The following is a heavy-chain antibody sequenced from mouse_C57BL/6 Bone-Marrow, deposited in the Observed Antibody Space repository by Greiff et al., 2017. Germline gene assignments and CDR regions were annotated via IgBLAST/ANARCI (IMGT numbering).Heavy chain of an antibody. D-gene: IGHD2-1*01. Sequence: VQLQQSGPGLVKPSQSLSLTCSVTGYSITSGYYWNWIRPFPGNKLECMGYISYDGINNYNPSLKNRIAITRDTSKNQFFLKLNSLTTADTAADYGVREGNYPYYFDYWGQGTTLTVSS. CDR2: ISYDGIN. CDR1: GYSITSGYY. CDR3: VREGNYPYYFDY. J-gene: IGHJ2*01. V-gene: IGHV3-6*01.